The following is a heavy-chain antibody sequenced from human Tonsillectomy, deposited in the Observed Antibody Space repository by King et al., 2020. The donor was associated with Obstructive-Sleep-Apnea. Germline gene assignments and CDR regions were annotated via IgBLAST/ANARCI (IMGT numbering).Heavy chain of an antibody. Sequence: VQLVESGGGLVKPGGSLRLSCAASGFTFSDYYMRWVRQAPGKGLEWVSDISSSGSIIYYADSVKGRFTISRDNAKNSLYLQMNSLRAEDTAVYYCARLQSPMTTVTKHVWGQGTLVTVSS. J-gene: IGHJ4*02. D-gene: IGHD4-17*01. CDR3: ARLQSPMTTVTKHV. CDR1: GFTFSDYY. V-gene: IGHV3-11*01. CDR2: ISSSGSII.